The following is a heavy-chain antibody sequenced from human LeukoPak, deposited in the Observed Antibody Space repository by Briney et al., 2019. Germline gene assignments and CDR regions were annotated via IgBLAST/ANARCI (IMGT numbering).Heavy chain of an antibody. CDR3: ARGWELHYFDY. CDR2: INHSGST. D-gene: IGHD1-26*01. J-gene: IGHJ4*02. CDR1: GGSFSGYY. Sequence: SETLSLTCAVYGGSFSGYYWSWIRQPPGKGLEWIGEINHSGSTNYNPSLKSRVTISVDTSKNQFSLKLSSVTAADTAVYYCARGWELHYFDYWGQGTLVTVSS. V-gene: IGHV4-34*01.